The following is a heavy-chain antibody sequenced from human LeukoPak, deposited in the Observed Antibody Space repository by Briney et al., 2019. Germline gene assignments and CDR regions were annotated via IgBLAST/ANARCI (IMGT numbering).Heavy chain of an antibody. D-gene: IGHD3-22*01. CDR3: ARTYYYDSSAYRFDY. V-gene: IGHV1-46*01. CDR1: GYTFSSYY. J-gene: IGHJ4*02. CDR2: IDPSSGST. Sequence: AAAKVSCKASGYTFSSYYMHWVRQAPGQGLEWMGIIDPSSGSTSYAQKFQGRVTMTRDTSTSTVYMELSSLRSEDTAVYYCARTYYYDSSAYRFDYGGQGTLVTPSA.